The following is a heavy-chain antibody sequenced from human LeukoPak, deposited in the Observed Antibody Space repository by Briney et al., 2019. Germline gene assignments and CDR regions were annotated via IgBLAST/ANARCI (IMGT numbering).Heavy chain of an antibody. CDR2: ISVYTGAT. D-gene: IGHD2-15*01. CDR3: ARADCSGGTCPRY. J-gene: IGHJ4*02. CDR1: GYTFTSYG. Sequence: ASVKVSCRASGYTFTSYGITWVRQAPGQGREWMGWISVYTGATNYAPKVQGRVTMTTDTSTSTAYMELRSLRSDDTAVYYCARADCSGGTCPRYWGQGTLVTVSS. V-gene: IGHV1-18*01.